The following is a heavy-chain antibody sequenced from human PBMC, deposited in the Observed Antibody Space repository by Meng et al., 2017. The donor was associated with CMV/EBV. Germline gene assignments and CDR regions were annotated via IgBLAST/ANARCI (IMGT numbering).Heavy chain of an antibody. CDR1: GGSLSGSY. D-gene: IGHD3-3*01. CDR3: AREGDLEWLLKGSHTWFDP. CDR2: INHSGST. Sequence: HVRVRTGGAGLLKPSGPLAPPGAVYGGSLSGSYWSWIRQPPGKGLEWLGEINHSGSTNYNPSLKSRVTISVDTFKNQFSLKLSSVTAADTAVYYCAREGDLEWLLKGSHTWFDPWGQGTLVTVSS. V-gene: IGHV4-34*01. J-gene: IGHJ5*02.